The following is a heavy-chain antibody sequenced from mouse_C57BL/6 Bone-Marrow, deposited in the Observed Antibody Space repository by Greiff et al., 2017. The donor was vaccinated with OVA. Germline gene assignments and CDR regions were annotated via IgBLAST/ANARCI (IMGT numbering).Heavy chain of an antibody. CDR1: GYTFTSYW. Sequence: VQLQQSGAELVKPGASVKLSCKASGYTFTSYWMQWVKQRPGQGLEWIGEIDPSDSYTNYNQKFKGKATLTVDTSSSTAYMQLSSLTSEDSAVYYCARKAFIYYDYDEGFAYWGQGTLVTVSA. CDR3: ARKAFIYYDYDEGFAY. J-gene: IGHJ3*01. V-gene: IGHV1-50*01. CDR2: IDPSDSYT. D-gene: IGHD2-4*01.